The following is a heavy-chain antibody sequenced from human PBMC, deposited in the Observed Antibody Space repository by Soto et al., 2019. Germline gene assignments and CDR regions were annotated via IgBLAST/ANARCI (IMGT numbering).Heavy chain of an antibody. V-gene: IGHV3-23*01. Sequence: GGSLRLSCAASGFTFSNYAMSWLRQPPGKGLEWVSAISGSGDRTYYADSVKGRFTISRDNSKNTLYLQMNSLRAEDTAVYYCEREGIGAGYYYYGMDVWGQGTTVTVS. D-gene: IGHD1-26*01. CDR3: EREGIGAGYYYYGMDV. J-gene: IGHJ6*02. CDR2: ISGSGDRT. CDR1: GFTFSNYA.